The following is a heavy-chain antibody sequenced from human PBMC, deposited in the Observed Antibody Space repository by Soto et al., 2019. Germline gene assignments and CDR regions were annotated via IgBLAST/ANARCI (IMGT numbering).Heavy chain of an antibody. CDR2: INAGNGNT. CDR1: GYTFTSYA. V-gene: IGHV1-3*01. J-gene: IGHJ3*02. D-gene: IGHD3-10*01. Sequence: ASVKVSCKASGYTFTSYAMHWVRQAPGQRLEWMGWINAGNGNTKYSQKFQGRVTITRDTSASTAYMELSSLRSEDTAVYYCANPSGYYFGLRRHDEASDIWGQGTKVTVSS. CDR3: ANPSGYYFGLRRHDEASDI.